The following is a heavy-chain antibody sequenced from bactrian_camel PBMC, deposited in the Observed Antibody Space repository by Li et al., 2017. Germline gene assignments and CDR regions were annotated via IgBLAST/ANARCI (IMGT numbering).Heavy chain of an antibody. Sequence: HVQLVESGGGSVQAGGSLRLSCVASGYTISTNCVAWFRQAPGKEREGVALINSDNGNTEYADSVKGRFIISQDEAKNTLYLQMNSLKPEDTAMYYCAATALIGGDEHCYIASRYNYWGQGTQVTVS. V-gene: IGHV3S1*01. CDR2: INSDNGNT. D-gene: IGHD2*01. J-gene: IGHJ4*01. CDR1: GYTISTNC. CDR3: AATALIGGDEHCYIASRYNY.